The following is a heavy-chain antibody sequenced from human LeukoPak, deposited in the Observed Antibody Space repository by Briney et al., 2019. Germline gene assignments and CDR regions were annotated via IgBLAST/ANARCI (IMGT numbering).Heavy chain of an antibody. D-gene: IGHD3-22*01. V-gene: IGHV1-24*01. CDR1: GYTLTELS. CDR2: FDPEDGET. Sequence: ASVKVSCKVSGYTLTELSIHWVRQAPGKGLEWMGGFDPEDGETIYAQKFQGRVTMTEDTSTDTAYMELSSLRSEDTAVYYCATAYDSSGYYYYWGQGTLVTVSS. J-gene: IGHJ4*02. CDR3: ATAYDSSGYYYY.